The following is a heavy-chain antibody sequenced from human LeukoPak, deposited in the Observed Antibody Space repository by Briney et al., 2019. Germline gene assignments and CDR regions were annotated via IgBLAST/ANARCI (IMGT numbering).Heavy chain of an antibody. Sequence: ASVKVSCKASGYRFIDDYMHWVRQAPGQGLEVMGWINPDSGFTNYAQKFRGRVTMTRDTSISTAYMEVSRLRSDDTAVYYCVPTPEAYSSNWNVWGPGTLVTVSS. D-gene: IGHD1-1*01. J-gene: IGHJ4*02. CDR2: INPDSGFT. CDR3: VPTPEAYSSNWNV. CDR1: GYRFIDDY. V-gene: IGHV1-2*02.